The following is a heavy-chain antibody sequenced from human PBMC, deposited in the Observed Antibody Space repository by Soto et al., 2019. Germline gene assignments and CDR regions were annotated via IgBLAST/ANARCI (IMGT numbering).Heavy chain of an antibody. V-gene: IGHV3-15*07. CDR3: TTAPVVGVTTVTYYYYGMDV. CDR1: GFTFSNAW. Sequence: PGGSLRLSCAASGFTFSNAWMNWVRQAPGKGLEWVGRIKSKTDGGTTDYAAPVKGRFTISRDDSKNTLYLQMNSLKTEDTAVYYCTTAPVVGVTTVTYYYYGMDVWGQGATVTVSS. CDR2: IKSKTDGGTT. D-gene: IGHD4-4*01. J-gene: IGHJ6*02.